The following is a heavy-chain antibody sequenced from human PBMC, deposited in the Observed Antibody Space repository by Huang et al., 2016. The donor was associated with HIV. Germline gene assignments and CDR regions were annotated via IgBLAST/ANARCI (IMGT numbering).Heavy chain of an antibody. Sequence: QITLKESGPTLVKPTQTLTLTCTFSGFSLSTSGVGVGWIRQPPGKALEWLALIYWADDKRYSPSLKSRLTITKDTSKNQVVLTMTNMDPVDTATYYCAHWNDCVWGSYRYYFDYWGQGTLVTVSS. CDR2: IYWADDK. CDR3: AHWNDCVWGSYRYYFDY. D-gene: IGHD3-16*02. V-gene: IGHV2-5*02. CDR1: GFSLSTSGVG. J-gene: IGHJ4*02.